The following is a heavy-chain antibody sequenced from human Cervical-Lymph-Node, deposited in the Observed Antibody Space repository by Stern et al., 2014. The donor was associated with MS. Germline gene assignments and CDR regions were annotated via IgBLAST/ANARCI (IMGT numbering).Heavy chain of an antibody. V-gene: IGHV3-7*01. D-gene: IGHD2-21*01. Sequence: EVQLVESGGGLVQPGGSLRLSCAASGFTFSNYWMSWVRQAPGKGMEWVANIKREGSEKFYADSVKGRFTISRDNAKNSLSLQMNSLRVEDTAVYYCARGDVVVVIAANSLDVWGQGTTVTVSS. CDR1: GFTFSNYW. CDR3: ARGDVVVVIAANSLDV. CDR2: IKREGSEK. J-gene: IGHJ6*02.